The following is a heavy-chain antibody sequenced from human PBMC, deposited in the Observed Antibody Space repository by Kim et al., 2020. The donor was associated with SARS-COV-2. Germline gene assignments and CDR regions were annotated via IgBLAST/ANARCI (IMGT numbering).Heavy chain of an antibody. V-gene: IGHV4-31*02. CDR3: ARANGGNPPYFQH. J-gene: IGHJ1*01. D-gene: IGHD2-15*01. Sequence: YIPSLKSRVTISVDTSNNQCSLKLSSVTAADTAVYYCARANGGNPPYFQHWGQGTLVTVSS.